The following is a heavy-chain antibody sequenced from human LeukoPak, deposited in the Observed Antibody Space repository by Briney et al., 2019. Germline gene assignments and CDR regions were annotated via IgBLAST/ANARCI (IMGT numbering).Heavy chain of an antibody. CDR2: ISYDGNDQ. J-gene: IGHJ4*02. CDR3: ARDFGTGMNFFDY. CDR1: GFIFNSYD. V-gene: IGHV3-30-3*01. Sequence: PGGSLRLSCAASGFIFNSYDMHWVRQAPGKGLEWVAVISYDGNDQYYADSVKGRITISRDNSKNTLYLQMNSLRPEDTAVYYCARDFGTGMNFFDYWGQGTLVTVSS. D-gene: IGHD1-1*01.